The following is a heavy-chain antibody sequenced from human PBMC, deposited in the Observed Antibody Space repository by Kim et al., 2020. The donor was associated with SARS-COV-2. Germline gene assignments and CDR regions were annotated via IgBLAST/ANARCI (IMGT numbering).Heavy chain of an antibody. V-gene: IGHV3-9*01. D-gene: IGHD5-12*01. CDR3: AKAGKWLRFFAQNYYGMDV. J-gene: IGHJ6*02. Sequence: GRFTISRDNAKNSLYLQMNSRRAEDTALYYCAKAGKWLRFFAQNYYGMDVWGQGTTVTVSS.